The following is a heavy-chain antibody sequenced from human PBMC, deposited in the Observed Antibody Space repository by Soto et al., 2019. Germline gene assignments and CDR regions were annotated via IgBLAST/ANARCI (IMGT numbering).Heavy chain of an antibody. Sequence: QVHLVQSVAEVKKPGASVKVSCQGSGYAFTTYGITWVRQAPGQGLEWMGWISAHNGNTNYAQKLQGRVTVTRHTSTSTAYMELRSLRYDDTAVYYCARGRYGDYWGQGALVTVSS. CDR1: GYAFTTYG. D-gene: IGHD1-1*01. CDR2: ISAHNGNT. V-gene: IGHV1-18*01. J-gene: IGHJ4*02. CDR3: ARGRYGDY.